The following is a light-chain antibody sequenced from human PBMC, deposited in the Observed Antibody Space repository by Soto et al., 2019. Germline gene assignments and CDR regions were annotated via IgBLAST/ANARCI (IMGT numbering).Light chain of an antibody. CDR1: QSSGTG. CDR2: NAS. CDR3: QQYNSYWT. J-gene: IGKJ1*01. Sequence: EIRMTQSAPTLFASVGDGVSIXCRASQSSGTGFDWYQQRTGEAPKPLILNASLLEIAVTLRFSGSGSGTEFILTISILQPDDLATYQCQQYNSYWTFGQGTKVDI. V-gene: IGKV1-5*03.